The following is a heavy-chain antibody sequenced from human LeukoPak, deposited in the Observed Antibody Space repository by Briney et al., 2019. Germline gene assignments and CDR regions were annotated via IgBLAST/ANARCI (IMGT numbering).Heavy chain of an antibody. Sequence: GGSLRLSCAASGFTFSSYSMNWVRQAPGKGLEWVSSISGSSSYMYYADSVKGRFTISRDNAKNSLYLQMNSLRAEDTAVYYCARDSTTHIPAAGMDVWGQGTTVTVSS. CDR1: GFTFSSYS. CDR3: ARDSTTHIPAAGMDV. V-gene: IGHV3-21*01. J-gene: IGHJ6*02. CDR2: ISGSSSYM. D-gene: IGHD1-1*01.